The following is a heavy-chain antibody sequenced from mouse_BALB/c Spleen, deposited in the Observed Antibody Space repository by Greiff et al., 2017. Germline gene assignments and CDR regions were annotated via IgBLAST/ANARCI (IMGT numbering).Heavy chain of an antibody. CDR2: ISSGGST. Sequence: EVMLVESGGGLVKPGGSLKLSCAASGFTFSSYAMSWVRQTPEKRLEWVASISSGGSTYYPDSVKGRFTISRDNARNILYLQRSSLRSEDTAMYYCARGYDWFAYWGQGTLVTVSA. CDR1: GFTFSSYA. J-gene: IGHJ3*01. D-gene: IGHD2-3*01. CDR3: ARGYDWFAY. V-gene: IGHV5-6-5*01.